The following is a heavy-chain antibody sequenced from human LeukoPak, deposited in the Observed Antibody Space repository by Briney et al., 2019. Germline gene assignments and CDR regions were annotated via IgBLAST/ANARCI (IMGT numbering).Heavy chain of an antibody. CDR1: GGSISSSSYY. Sequence: SETLSPTCTVSGGSISSSSYYWGWIRQPPGKGLEWIGSIYYSGSTYYNPSLKSRVTISVDTSKNQFSLKLSSVTAADTAVYYCARDEVRGVIPYWGQGTLVTVSS. D-gene: IGHD3-10*01. CDR3: ARDEVRGVIPY. CDR2: IYYSGST. V-gene: IGHV4-39*07. J-gene: IGHJ4*02.